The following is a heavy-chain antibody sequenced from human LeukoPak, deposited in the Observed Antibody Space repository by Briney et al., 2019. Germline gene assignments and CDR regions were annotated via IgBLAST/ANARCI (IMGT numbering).Heavy chain of an antibody. J-gene: IGHJ3*02. D-gene: IGHD5-24*01. V-gene: IGHV1-8*01. CDR2: MNPNSGNT. CDR3: ARVPSTMRWRQPPDAFDI. CDR1: GYTFTSYD. Sequence: ASVKVSCKASGYTFTSYDINWVRQATGQGLEWMGWMNPNSGNTGYAQKFQGRVTMTRNTSISTAYMELSSLRSEDTAVYYCARVPSTMRWRQPPDAFDIWGQGTMVTV.